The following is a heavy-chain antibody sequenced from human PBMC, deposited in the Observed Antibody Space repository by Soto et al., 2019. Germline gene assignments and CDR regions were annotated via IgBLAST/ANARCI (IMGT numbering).Heavy chain of an antibody. V-gene: IGHV1-18*01. Sequence: QVQFVQSGGEVKKPGASVKVSCKASGYTFTIYGINWVRPAPGQGLEWMGWISPDNGTTNYALKLQGRVTMTTDTSTLTAYMELRRLRSDDTASYYCARTLGYSGYAGMAVWCPGTTVTVSS. CDR2: ISPDNGTT. D-gene: IGHD5-12*01. CDR1: GYTFTIYG. CDR3: ARTLGYSGYAGMAV. J-gene: IGHJ6*02.